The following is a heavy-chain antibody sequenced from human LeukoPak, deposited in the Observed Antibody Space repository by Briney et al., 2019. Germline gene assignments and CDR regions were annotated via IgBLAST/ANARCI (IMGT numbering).Heavy chain of an antibody. CDR3: ATLRDCSGGSCYWYYFDY. D-gene: IGHD2-15*01. J-gene: IGHJ4*02. CDR2: IYYSGST. V-gene: IGHV4-59*01. CDR1: GGSISSYY. Sequence: SETLSLTCTVSGGSISSYYWSWIRQPPGKGLEWIGYIYYSGSTNYNPSLKSRVTISVDTSKNQFSLKLTSVTAADTAVYYCATLRDCSGGSCYWYYFDYWGQGTLVTVSS.